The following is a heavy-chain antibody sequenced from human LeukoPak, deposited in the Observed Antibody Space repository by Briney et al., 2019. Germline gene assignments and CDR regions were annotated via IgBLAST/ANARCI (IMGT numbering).Heavy chain of an antibody. J-gene: IGHJ4*02. V-gene: IGHV3-23*01. D-gene: IGHD6-13*01. CDR2: VSGSGGGT. CDR1: GFTFSSYA. CDR3: AKGVPDSSSWSTGYYFDY. Sequence: KTGGSLRLSCAASGFTFSSYAMSWVRQAPGNGLEWVSGVSGSGGGTYYADSVKGRFTISRDNSKNTMNLQMNSLRAEDTAVYYCAKGVPDSSSWSTGYYFDYWGQGTLVTVSS.